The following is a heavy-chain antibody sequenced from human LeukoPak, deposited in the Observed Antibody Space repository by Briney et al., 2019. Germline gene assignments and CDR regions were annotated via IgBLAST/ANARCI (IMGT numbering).Heavy chain of an antibody. Sequence: PSETLSLTCAVYGGSFSGYYWSWIRQPPGKGLEWIGEIYHSGSTNYNPSLKSRVTISVDKSKNQFSLKLSSVTAADTAVYYCARGGAYYSNANWFDPWGQGTLVTVSS. CDR3: ARGGAYYSNANWFDP. CDR1: GGSFSGYY. J-gene: IGHJ5*02. V-gene: IGHV4-34*01. D-gene: IGHD4-11*01. CDR2: IYHSGST.